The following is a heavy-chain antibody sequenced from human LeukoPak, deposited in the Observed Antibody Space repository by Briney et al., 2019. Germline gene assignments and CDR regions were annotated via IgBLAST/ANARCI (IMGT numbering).Heavy chain of an antibody. CDR3: ARKRGYFYYMDV. V-gene: IGHV3-48*03. Sequence: SGGSLRLSCAASGFTFSSYEMNWVRQAPGKGLEWVSYISSSGSTIYYADSVKGRFTISRDNAKNSLYLQMNSLRAEDTAVYYCARKRGYFYYMDVWGKGTTVTVSS. CDR1: GFTFSSYE. J-gene: IGHJ6*03. CDR2: ISSSGSTI.